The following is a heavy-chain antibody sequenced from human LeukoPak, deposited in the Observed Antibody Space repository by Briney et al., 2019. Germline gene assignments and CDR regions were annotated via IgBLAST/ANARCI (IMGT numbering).Heavy chain of an antibody. J-gene: IGHJ4*02. D-gene: IGHD1-26*01. CDR2: INHNGNVN. CDR3: AREILRDGSYLIED. Sequence: GGSLRLSCAASGFTFSSYWMNWARQAPGKGLEWVASINHNGNVNYYVDSVKGRFTVSRDNSKNTLYLQMNNLRADDTAVYYCAREILRDGSYLIEDWGQGILVTVSS. CDR1: GFTFSSYW. V-gene: IGHV3-7*03.